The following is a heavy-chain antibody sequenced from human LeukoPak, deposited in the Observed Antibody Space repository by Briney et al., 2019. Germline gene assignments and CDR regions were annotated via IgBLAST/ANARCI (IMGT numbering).Heavy chain of an antibody. V-gene: IGHV3-30*02. CDR1: GFTFSSYG. CDR2: IRYDGSNK. CDR3: AKLYGDSVAYYYYGMDV. Sequence: PGGSLRLSCAASGFTFSSYGMHWVRQAPGKGLEWVAFIRYDGSNKYYADSVKGRFTISRDNSKNTLYLQMNSLRAEDTAVYYCAKLYGDSVAYYYYGMDVWGQGTTVTVSS. D-gene: IGHD4-17*01. J-gene: IGHJ6*02.